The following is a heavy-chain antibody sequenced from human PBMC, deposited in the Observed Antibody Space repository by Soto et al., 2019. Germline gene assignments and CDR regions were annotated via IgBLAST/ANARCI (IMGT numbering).Heavy chain of an antibody. J-gene: IGHJ5*02. V-gene: IGHV5-51*01. CDR2: IYPGDSYT. CDR1: GYSFTSYW. CDR3: ARHLAPYDSSGYLRAANWFDA. D-gene: IGHD3-22*01. Sequence: VESLKISCKGSGYSFTSYWIGWVRQIPWKGLEWMGIIYPGDSYTRYSPSFQGQVTISADKSISTAYLQWSSLKASDTAMYYCARHLAPYDSSGYLRAANWFDAWGPGTLVTGSS.